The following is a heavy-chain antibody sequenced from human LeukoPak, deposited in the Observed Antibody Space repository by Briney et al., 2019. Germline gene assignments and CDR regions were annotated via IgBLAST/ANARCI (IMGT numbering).Heavy chain of an antibody. V-gene: IGHV3-21*01. CDR2: ISSSSSYI. Sequence: GGSLRLSCAASGFTFSSDSMNWVRQAPGKGLEWVSSISSSSSYIYYADSVKGRFAISRDNSKNSLYLQMNSLRAEDTAVYYCARVDYYDSSGYRSAFFDYWGQGTLVTVSS. J-gene: IGHJ4*02. D-gene: IGHD3-22*01. CDR3: ARVDYYDSSGYRSAFFDY. CDR1: GFTFSSDS.